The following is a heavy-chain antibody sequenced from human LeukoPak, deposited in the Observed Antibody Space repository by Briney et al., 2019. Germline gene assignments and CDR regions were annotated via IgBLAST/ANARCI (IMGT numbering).Heavy chain of an antibody. V-gene: IGHV3-33*01. CDR3: ARVSCGGDCYYDAFDI. Sequence: GGSLRLSCAASGFTFRNYAMHWVRQAPGKGLEWVAVIGYDGRKKNYADSEKGRLTISRDTSKNTLYLQLNSLRAEDTAIYYCARVSCGGDCYYDAFDIWGQGTMVPVST. CDR1: GFTFRNYA. J-gene: IGHJ3*02. D-gene: IGHD2-21*02. CDR2: IGYDGRKK.